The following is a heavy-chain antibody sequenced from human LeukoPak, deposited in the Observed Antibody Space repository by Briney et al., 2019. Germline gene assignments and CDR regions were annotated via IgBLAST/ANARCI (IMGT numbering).Heavy chain of an antibody. V-gene: IGHV4-59*12. J-gene: IGHJ6*02. CDR3: ARVKGRITIFGVVTSNYYYGMDV. CDR1: GGSMSSYY. D-gene: IGHD3-3*01. CDR2: IHYSGST. Sequence: SETLSLTCTVSGGSMSSYYWSWIRQPPGKGLEWIGYIHYSGSTNYNPSLKSRVTISVDTSKNQFSLKLSSVTAADTAVYYCARVKGRITIFGVVTSNYYYGMDVWGQGTTVTVSS.